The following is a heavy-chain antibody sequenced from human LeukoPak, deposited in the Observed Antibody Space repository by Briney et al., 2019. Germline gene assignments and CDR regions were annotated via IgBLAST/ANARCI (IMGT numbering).Heavy chain of an antibody. V-gene: IGHV3-64*01. J-gene: IGHJ6*03. D-gene: IGHD1-26*01. CDR2: ISKNGGNT. CDR3: ARVGEGRYYQYYYMDV. Sequence: GGSLRLSCAASAFTLSSYAMHCVRHAPGKGLECVSAISKNGGNTYYANSVKGRFSISRDNSKNTLYLQMGSLRTEDMAVYYCARVGEGRYYQYYYMDVWGKGTTVTVSS. CDR1: AFTLSSYA.